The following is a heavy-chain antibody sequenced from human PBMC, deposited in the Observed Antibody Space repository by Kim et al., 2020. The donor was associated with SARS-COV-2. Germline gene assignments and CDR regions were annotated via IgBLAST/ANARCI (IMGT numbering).Heavy chain of an antibody. CDR3: AKDQEQWLVRPFDP. J-gene: IGHJ5*02. CDR1: GFTFSSYG. V-gene: IGHV3-30*18. D-gene: IGHD6-19*01. CDR2: ISYDGSNK. Sequence: GGSLRLSCAASGFTFSSYGMHWVRQAPGKGLEWVAVISYDGSNKYYADSVKGRFTISRDNSKNTLYLQMNSLRAEDTAVYYCAKDQEQWLVRPFDPWGQG.